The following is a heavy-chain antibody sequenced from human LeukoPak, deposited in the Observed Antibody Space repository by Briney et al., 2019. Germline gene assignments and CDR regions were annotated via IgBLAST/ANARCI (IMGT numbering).Heavy chain of an antibody. CDR2: ISYDGSNK. J-gene: IGHJ4*02. CDR1: GFTFSSYA. CDR3: ARAYGGYVPFDY. Sequence: PGRSLRLSCAASGFTFSSYAMHWVRQAPGKGLEWVALISYDGSNKYYADSVKGRFTISRDNSKNTLYPQMNSLRAEDTAVYYCARAYGGYVPFDYWGQGTLVTVSS. V-gene: IGHV3-30*04. D-gene: IGHD5-12*01.